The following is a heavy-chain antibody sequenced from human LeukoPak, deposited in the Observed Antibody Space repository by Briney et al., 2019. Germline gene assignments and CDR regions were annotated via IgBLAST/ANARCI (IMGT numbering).Heavy chain of an antibody. CDR3: AKDLSGNDY. Sequence: HAGGSLRLSCAASGFTFSSYAMSWVRQAPGKGLEWVSGISGSGGSTYYADSVKGQFTISRDNSKNTLYLQMNSLRAEDTAVYYCAKDLSGNDYWGQGTLVTVSS. V-gene: IGHV3-23*01. CDR1: GFTFSSYA. CDR2: ISGSGGST. J-gene: IGHJ4*02.